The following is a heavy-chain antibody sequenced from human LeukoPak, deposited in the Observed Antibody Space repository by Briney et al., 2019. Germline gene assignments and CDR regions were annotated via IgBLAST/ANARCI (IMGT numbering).Heavy chain of an antibody. CDR1: GFTFSSYA. V-gene: IGHV3-30*04. CDR3: ARDSGFSGTQRGEY. D-gene: IGHD3/OR15-3a*01. J-gene: IGHJ4*02. CDR2: ISYDGSNK. Sequence: GGSLRLSCAASGFTFSSYAMSWVRQAPGKGLEWVAVISYDGSNKYYSDSVKGRFTISRDNSKNTLYLQMNSLRAEDTAVYYCARDSGFSGTQRGEYWGQGALVAVSS.